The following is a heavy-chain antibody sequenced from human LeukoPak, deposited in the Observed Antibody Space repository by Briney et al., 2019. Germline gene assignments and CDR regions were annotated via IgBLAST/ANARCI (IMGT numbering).Heavy chain of an antibody. CDR1: GGSISSSSYY. D-gene: IGHD3-10*01. V-gene: IGHV4-39*01. J-gene: IGHJ4*02. CDR2: IYYSGGT. CDR3: ARQHYYGSGLLDY. Sequence: SETLSLTCTISGGSISSSSYYWGWIRQPPGKGLEWIGSIYYSGGTYYNPTLKSRVTISVDTSKDHFSLKLSSVTAADTAVYYCARQHYYGSGLLDYWGQGTLVTVSS.